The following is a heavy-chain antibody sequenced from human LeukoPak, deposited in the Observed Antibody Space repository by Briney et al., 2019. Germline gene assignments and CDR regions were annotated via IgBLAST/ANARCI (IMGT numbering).Heavy chain of an antibody. D-gene: IGHD3-3*01. V-gene: IGHV4-39*01. CDR3: ARRKGTEYYDFWSGYYIGWDAFDI. CDR1: GGSISSGDYY. CDR2: IYYSGST. Sequence: SETLSLTCTVSGGSISSGDYYWGWIRQPPGKGLEWIGSIYYSGSTYYNPSLKSRVTISVDTSKNQFSLKLSSVTAADTAVYYCARRKGTEYYDFWSGYYIGWDAFDIWGQGTMVTVSS. J-gene: IGHJ3*02.